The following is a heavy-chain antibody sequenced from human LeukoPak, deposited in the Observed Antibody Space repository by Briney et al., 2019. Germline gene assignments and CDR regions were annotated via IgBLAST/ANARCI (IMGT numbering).Heavy chain of an antibody. V-gene: IGHV3-30*18. D-gene: IGHD3-22*01. CDR1: GFTFSSYG. Sequence: GRSLRLSCAASGFTFSSYGMHWVRQAPGKGLEWVAVISYDGSNKYYADSVKGRFTISRDNSKNTLYLQMNSLRAEDTAVYYCAKDSYALQYYYDSSGPDYWGQGTLVTVSS. J-gene: IGHJ4*02. CDR2: ISYDGSNK. CDR3: AKDSYALQYYYDSSGPDY.